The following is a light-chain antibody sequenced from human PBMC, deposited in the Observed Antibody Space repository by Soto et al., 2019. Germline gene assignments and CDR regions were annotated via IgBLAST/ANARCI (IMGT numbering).Light chain of an antibody. V-gene: IGKV2-28*01. CDR1: QSLLHSNGYNY. CDR2: LGS. Sequence: DIVMTQSPLSLPVTPGEPASISCRSSQSLLHSNGYNYLDWYLQKPGQSPQLLIYLGSNRASGVPVRFSGSGSGTDFTLKISRVEAEDVGVYYCMQALQTPTTFGQGTKLEIK. CDR3: MQALQTPTT. J-gene: IGKJ2*01.